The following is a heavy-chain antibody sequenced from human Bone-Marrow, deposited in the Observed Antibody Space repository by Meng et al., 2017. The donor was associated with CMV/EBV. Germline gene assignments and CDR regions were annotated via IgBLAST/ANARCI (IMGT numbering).Heavy chain of an antibody. CDR1: GFTFSSYG. CDR3: ARDGYCSSTSCYALGY. V-gene: IGHV3-30*19. CDR2: ISYDGSNK. D-gene: IGHD2-2*03. Sequence: GESLKISCAASGFTFSSYGMHWVRQAPGKGLEWVAVISYDGSNKYYADSVKGRFTISRDNSKNTLYLQMNSLRAEDTAVYYCARDGYCSSTSCYALGYWGQGTLVAVSS. J-gene: IGHJ4*02.